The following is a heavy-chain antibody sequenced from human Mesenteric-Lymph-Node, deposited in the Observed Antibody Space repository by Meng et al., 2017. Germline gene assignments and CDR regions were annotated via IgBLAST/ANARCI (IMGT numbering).Heavy chain of an antibody. Sequence: GESLKISCAVSGFSFSSYWMSWVRQAPGKGLEWVANIKEDGSEKYYVDSMKGRFTISRDNAKNSLYLQMNSLRAEDTAVYYCARDLEGYSSGWNLDYWGQGTLVTVSS. CDR1: GFSFSSYW. D-gene: IGHD6-19*01. CDR2: IKEDGSEK. CDR3: ARDLEGYSSGWNLDY. J-gene: IGHJ4*02. V-gene: IGHV3-7*03.